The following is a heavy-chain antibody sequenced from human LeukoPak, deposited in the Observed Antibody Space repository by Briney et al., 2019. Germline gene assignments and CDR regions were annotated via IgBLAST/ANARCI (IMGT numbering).Heavy chain of an antibody. CDR3: ARGGFHLDY. CDR2: INQDGREK. CDR1: GFSFRDSW. D-gene: IGHD3-10*01. J-gene: IGHJ4*02. Sequence: GGSLRLSCAHSGFSFRDSWMSWVRQIPGKGLEWVAYINQDGREKYYADSVKGRFTISRDNAKNSLYLQMNSLRAEDTALYYCARGGFHLDYWGQGTLVTVSS. V-gene: IGHV3-7*05.